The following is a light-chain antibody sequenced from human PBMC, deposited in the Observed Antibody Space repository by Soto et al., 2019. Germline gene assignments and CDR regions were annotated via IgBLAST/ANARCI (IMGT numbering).Light chain of an antibody. V-gene: IGKV1-6*01. CDR2: ATS. J-gene: IGKJ2*01. CDR3: LQDYNFPYT. CDR1: QSIKND. Sequence: ANQMTQSPSSLSASIRARVTITCWTIQSIKNDLGWYDQRPGKGPKLLIYATSQVQSRGPSRLSGSGSGTDFTLTISSLQHEEFATDNCLQDYNFPYTCGQGTKVDIK.